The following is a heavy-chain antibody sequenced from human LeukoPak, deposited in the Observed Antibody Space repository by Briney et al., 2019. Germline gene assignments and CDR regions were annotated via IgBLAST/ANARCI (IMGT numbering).Heavy chain of an antibody. CDR3: AREFRTTTWSYDAFDL. V-gene: IGHV1-2*02. D-gene: IGHD1/OR15-1a*01. CDR1: GYTFTDYY. CDR2: INPTSGRT. J-gene: IGHJ3*01. Sequence: ASVKVSCKASGYTFTDYYLHWVRPAPGQGLECVGWINPTSGRTNYAQKFHDRVTLARDTSNNTSYMELTRLTSDDTAVYFCAREFRTTTWSYDAFDLWGQGTMVTVSS.